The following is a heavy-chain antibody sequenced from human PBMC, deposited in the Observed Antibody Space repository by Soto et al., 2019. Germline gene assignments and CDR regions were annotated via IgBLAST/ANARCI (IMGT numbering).Heavy chain of an antibody. J-gene: IGHJ4*02. CDR2: ISSSGSTI. CDR3: AREQSNQRWLQPHLDY. Sequence: GGSLRLSCAASGFTFSSYEMNWVRQAPGKGLEWVSYISSSGSTIYYADSVKGRFTISRDNAKNSLYLQMNSLRAEDTAVYYCAREQSNQRWLQPHLDYWGQGTLVTVSS. D-gene: IGHD5-12*01. CDR1: GFTFSSYE. V-gene: IGHV3-48*03.